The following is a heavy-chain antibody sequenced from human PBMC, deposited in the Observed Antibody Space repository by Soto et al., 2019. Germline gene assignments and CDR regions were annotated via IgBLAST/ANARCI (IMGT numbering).Heavy chain of an antibody. V-gene: IGHV3-53*04. CDR3: ASVVRYFDGPPSAFDI. D-gene: IGHD3-9*01. CDR1: GGSISSYY. CDR2: IYSGNNT. Sequence: ETLSLTCTVSGGSISSYYWSWVRQAPGKGLEWVSVIYSGNNTYYADSVKGRFTISRHNSKNTLNLQMTSLRAEDTAVYYCASVVRYFDGPPSAFDIWGQGTMVTVSS. J-gene: IGHJ3*02.